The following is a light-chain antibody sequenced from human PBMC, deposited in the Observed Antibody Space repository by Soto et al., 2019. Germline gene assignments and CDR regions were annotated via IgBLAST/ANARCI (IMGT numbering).Light chain of an antibody. CDR1: TSNLGAGYD. V-gene: IGLV1-40*01. Sequence: VVTQPPSISGAPGQWVTISCTGSTSNLGAGYDVHWYQQLPGAAPKLLIYSNSNRPSGVPDRFSASKSGTSASLAITGLQTEDEADYYCQSYDNNLYAVLFGGGTQLTVL. J-gene: IGLJ7*01. CDR3: QSYDNNLYAVL. CDR2: SNS.